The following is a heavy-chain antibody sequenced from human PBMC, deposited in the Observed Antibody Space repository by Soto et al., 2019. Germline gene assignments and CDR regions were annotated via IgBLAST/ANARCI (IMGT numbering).Heavy chain of an antibody. J-gene: IGHJ4*02. CDR3: ATTKGIAADGMAYFDY. CDR1: GFTCSDYY. V-gene: IGHV3-11*01. D-gene: IGHD6-13*01. Sequence: GGSLRLSCAASGFTCSDYYMSWIRQAPGKGLEWVSYISSSGSTIYYADSVKGRFTISRDNAKNSLYLQMNSLRAEDTAVYYCATTKGIAADGMAYFDYWGQGTLVTVPS. CDR2: ISSSGSTI.